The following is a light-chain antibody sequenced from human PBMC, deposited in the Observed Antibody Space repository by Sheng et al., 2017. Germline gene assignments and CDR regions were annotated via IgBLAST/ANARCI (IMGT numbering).Light chain of an antibody. J-gene: IGKJ3*01. CDR3: QHYNSHPFT. V-gene: IGKV1-5*03. Sequence: DIQMTQSPSTLSASVGDRVTITCRASEIISDWLAWYQHKPGKAPKLLISKASTLETGVPFRFSGSGYGTEFTLVISGLQPDDFATYYCQHYNSHPFTFGPGTKVEIK. CDR2: KAS. CDR1: EIISDW.